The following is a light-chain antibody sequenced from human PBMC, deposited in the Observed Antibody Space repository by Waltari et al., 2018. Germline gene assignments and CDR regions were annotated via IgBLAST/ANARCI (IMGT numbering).Light chain of an antibody. CDR3: QQYLNDPLT. Sequence: DIVMTQSPDSLAVSLGERATINCKPSLSVLHTSNNKNYIAWYQQKPGQPPKLLIYWASTRQSGVPDRFSGSGSGTDFTLTISSLQAADVAVYYCQQYLNDPLTFGGGTKVEIK. CDR2: WAS. J-gene: IGKJ4*01. V-gene: IGKV4-1*01. CDR1: LSVLHTSNNKNY.